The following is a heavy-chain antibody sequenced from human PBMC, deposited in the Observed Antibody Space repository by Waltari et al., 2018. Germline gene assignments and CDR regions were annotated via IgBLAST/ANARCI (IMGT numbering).Heavy chain of an antibody. J-gene: IGHJ6*02. CDR2: TRNKANSYTT. CDR3: ARVGRYYYGSGSGYPYYYGMDV. CDR1: GFTFSDHY. D-gene: IGHD3-10*01. V-gene: IGHV3-72*01. Sequence: WAASGFTFSDHYMDWVRQAPGKGLEWVGRTRNKANSYTTEYAASVKGRFTISRDDSKNSLYLQMNSLKTEDTAVYYCARVGRYYYGSGSGYPYYYGMDVWGQGTTVTVSS.